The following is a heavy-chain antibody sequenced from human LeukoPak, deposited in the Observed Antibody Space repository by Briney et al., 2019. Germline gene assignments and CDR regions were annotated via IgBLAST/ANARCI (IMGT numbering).Heavy chain of an antibody. D-gene: IGHD3-10*01. CDR3: ARQPGAGLFGP. CDR2: INPGDSDT. V-gene: IGHV5-51*01. CDR1: GYSFTSSW. J-gene: IGHJ5*02. Sequence: GESLKISCQASGYSFTSSWIGWARQMPGKGLEWMAIINPGDSDTRYSPSFQGQVTISADKSISTVYLQWGSLKASDTAMYFCARQPGAGLFGPWGQGTLVTVSS.